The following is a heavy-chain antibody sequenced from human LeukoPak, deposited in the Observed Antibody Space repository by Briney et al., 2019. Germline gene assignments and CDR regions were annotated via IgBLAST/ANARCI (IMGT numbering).Heavy chain of an antibody. CDR1: GGSNSSYY. CDR3: ARLSQLWFHDY. J-gene: IGHJ4*02. Sequence: SETLSLTCTVSGGSNSSYYWSWIRQSPGKGLEWIGYIFHTGTTNYNPSLKSRVTISVDTSKSQFSLKVSSVTAADTAVYYCARLSQLWFHDYWGQGTLVTVSS. D-gene: IGHD5-18*01. CDR2: IFHTGTT. V-gene: IGHV4-59*08.